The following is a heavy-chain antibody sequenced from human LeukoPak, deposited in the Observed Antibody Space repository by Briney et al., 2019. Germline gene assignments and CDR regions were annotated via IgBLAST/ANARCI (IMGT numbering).Heavy chain of an antibody. Sequence: SETLSLTCTVSGGSISSYYWSWIRQPPGKGLEWVGYIYYSGSTNYNPSLKSRVTISVDTSKNQFSLKLSSVTAADTAVYYCARGDYDFWSGSRFDPWGQGTLVTVSS. CDR2: IYYSGST. V-gene: IGHV4-59*01. CDR3: ARGDYDFWSGSRFDP. J-gene: IGHJ5*02. D-gene: IGHD3-3*01. CDR1: GGSISSYY.